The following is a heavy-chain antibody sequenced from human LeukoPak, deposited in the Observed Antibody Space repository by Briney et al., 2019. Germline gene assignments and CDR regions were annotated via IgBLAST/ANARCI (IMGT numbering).Heavy chain of an antibody. V-gene: IGHV4-39*02. Sequence: SETLSLTCTVSGGSISSSSYDWGWIRQPPGKGLEWIGSIYYSGSTYYNPSLKSRVTISVDTSKNQFSLKLSSVTAADTAVYYCARERITVTSQGMDVWGQGTTVTVSS. D-gene: IGHD4-11*01. CDR1: GGSISSSSYD. J-gene: IGHJ6*02. CDR2: IYYSGST. CDR3: ARERITVTSQGMDV.